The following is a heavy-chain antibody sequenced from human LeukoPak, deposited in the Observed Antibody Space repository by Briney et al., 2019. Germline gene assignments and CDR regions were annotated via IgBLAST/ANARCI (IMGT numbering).Heavy chain of an antibody. CDR2: ISSSSSYI. V-gene: IGHV3-21*01. CDR3: ARDTMIVEADAFDI. J-gene: IGHJ3*02. Sequence: TSGGSLRLSCAASGFTFSSYSMNWVRQASGKGLEWVSSISSSSSYIYYADSVKGRFTISRDNAKNSLYLQMNSLRAEDTAVYYCARDTMIVEADAFDIWGQGTMVTVSS. CDR1: GFTFSSYS. D-gene: IGHD3-22*01.